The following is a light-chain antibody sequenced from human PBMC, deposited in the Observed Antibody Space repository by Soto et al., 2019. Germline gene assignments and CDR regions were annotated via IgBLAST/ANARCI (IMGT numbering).Light chain of an antibody. CDR2: EVS. CDR1: SSDVGGYNY. CDR3: SSYTSSSTLYV. Sequence: QSALTQAASVSGSPGQSITISCTGTSSDVGGYNYVSWYQHHPGKAPKLMIYEVSYRPSGVSNRVSGSKSGNTASLTISGLQAEDEADYYCSSYTSSSTLYVFGTGTKLTVL. J-gene: IGLJ1*01. V-gene: IGLV2-14*01.